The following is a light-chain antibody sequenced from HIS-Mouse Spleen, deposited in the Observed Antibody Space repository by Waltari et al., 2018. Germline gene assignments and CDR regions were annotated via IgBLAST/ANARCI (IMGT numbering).Light chain of an antibody. CDR1: SSDVGGYNY. V-gene: IGLV2-14*03. Sequence: QSALTQPASVSGSPGQSTTISCTGTSSDVGGYNYVSWYQQHPGKAPKLMIYDVSNRPSGVSNRFSGSKSGNTASLTSSGLQAEDEADYYCSSYTSSSTWVFGGGTKLTVL. CDR3: SSYTSSSTWV. J-gene: IGLJ3*02. CDR2: DVS.